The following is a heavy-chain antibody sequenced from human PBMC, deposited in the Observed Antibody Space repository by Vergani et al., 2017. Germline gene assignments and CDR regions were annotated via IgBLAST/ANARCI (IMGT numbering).Heavy chain of an antibody. Sequence: QVQLQQWGAGLLKPSETLSPTCAVYGGSFSGYYWSWIRQPPGKGLEWIGEINHSGSTNYNPSLKSRVTISVDTSKNQFSLKLSSVTAADTAVYYCARGRAVREVYAPPLYWGQGTLVTVSS. CDR1: GGSFSGYY. J-gene: IGHJ4*02. V-gene: IGHV4-34*01. CDR3: ARGRAVREVYAPPLY. D-gene: IGHD3-10*01. CDR2: INHSGST.